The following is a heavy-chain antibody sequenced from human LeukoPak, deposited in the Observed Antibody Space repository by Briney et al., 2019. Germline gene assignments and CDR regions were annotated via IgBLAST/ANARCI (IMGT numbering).Heavy chain of an antibody. D-gene: IGHD1-14*01. V-gene: IGHV3-48*03. Sequence: PGGSLRLSCAASGFTLSTYEMNWVRQAPEKGLEWVAYIGRYGVTTYYADSVKGRFTISGDNVKNSLNLQMNSLRAEDTAVYYCATLSDRNFYYSYGLDVWGQGTTVTVS. J-gene: IGHJ6*02. CDR1: GFTLSTYE. CDR2: IGRYGVTT. CDR3: ATLSDRNFYYSYGLDV.